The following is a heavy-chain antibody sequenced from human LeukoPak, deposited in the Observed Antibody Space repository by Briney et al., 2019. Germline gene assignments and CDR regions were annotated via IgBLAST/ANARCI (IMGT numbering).Heavy chain of an antibody. Sequence: GESLKISCKGSGYSFSSYWIGWVHQMPGKGLEWMGIIYPGDSETTYSPSFQGQVTFSADKPISTAYLLWSSLKASDTAMYYCARRIAAAGAFDYWGQGTLVTVSS. CDR3: ARRIAAAGAFDY. V-gene: IGHV5-51*07. J-gene: IGHJ4*02. CDR1: GYSFSSYW. D-gene: IGHD6-13*01. CDR2: IYPGDSET.